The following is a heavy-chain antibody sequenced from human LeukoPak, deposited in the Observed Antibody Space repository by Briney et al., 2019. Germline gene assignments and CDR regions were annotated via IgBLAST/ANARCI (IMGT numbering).Heavy chain of an antibody. D-gene: IGHD3-9*01. J-gene: IGHJ4*02. V-gene: IGHV3-30*18. CDR1: GFTFSSYG. Sequence: GRSLRLSCAASGFTFSSYGMHWVRQAPGKGLEWVAVISYDGSNKYYADSVKGRFTISRDNSKNTLYLQMNSLRAEDAAAYYCAKAFYDILTGFPNWGQGTLVTVSS. CDR3: AKAFYDILTGFPN. CDR2: ISYDGSNK.